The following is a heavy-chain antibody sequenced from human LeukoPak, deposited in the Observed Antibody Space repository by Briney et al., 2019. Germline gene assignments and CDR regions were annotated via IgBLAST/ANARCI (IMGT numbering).Heavy chain of an antibody. D-gene: IGHD3-10*01. V-gene: IGHV1-69*05. CDR3: ARYYGSGNYDY. Sequence: SVKDSCKASGGTFSSYAICRVRQAPGQGLEWMGGIIPIFGTAYYVQKFQGRVTITTDEYTSTAYMALSRLRSEDTAVYYCARYYGSGNYDYWGQGTLVTVSS. CDR2: IIPIFGTA. CDR1: GGTFSSYA. J-gene: IGHJ4*02.